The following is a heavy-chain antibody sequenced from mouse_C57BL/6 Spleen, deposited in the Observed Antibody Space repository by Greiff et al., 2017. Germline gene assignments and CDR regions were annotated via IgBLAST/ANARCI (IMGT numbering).Heavy chain of an antibody. Sequence: QVQLQQSGAELVRPGSSVKLSCKASGYTFTSYWMHWVKQRPIQGLEWIGNIDPSDSETHYNQKFKDKATLTVDKSSSTAYMQLSSLTSEDSAVYYCARGDDLYAMDYWGQGTSVTVSS. V-gene: IGHV1-52*01. J-gene: IGHJ4*01. D-gene: IGHD2-3*01. CDR3: ARGDDLYAMDY. CDR2: IDPSDSET. CDR1: GYTFTSYW.